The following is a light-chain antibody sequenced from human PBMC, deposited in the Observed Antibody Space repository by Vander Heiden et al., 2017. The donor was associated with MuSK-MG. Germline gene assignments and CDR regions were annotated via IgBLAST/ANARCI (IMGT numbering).Light chain of an antibody. Sequence: AIRMTQSPSSFSASAGDRVTITCRASQGISSYLAWYQQKPGKAPKLLIYAASTLQSGVPSRFSGSGSGTDFTLTISYLQSEDFATYYCQQYDNYGHTFGGGTKVEIK. V-gene: IGKV1-8*01. CDR1: QGISSY. CDR2: AAS. CDR3: QQYDNYGHT. J-gene: IGKJ4*01.